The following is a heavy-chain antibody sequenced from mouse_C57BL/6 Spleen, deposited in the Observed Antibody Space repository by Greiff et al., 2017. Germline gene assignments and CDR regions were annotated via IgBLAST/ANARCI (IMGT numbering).Heavy chain of an antibody. J-gene: IGHJ1*03. V-gene: IGHV1-20*01. CDR1: GYSFTGYF. CDR2: INPYNGDT. Sequence: EVKLQESGPELVKPGDSVKISCKASGYSFTGYFMNWVMQSHGKSLEWIGRINPYNGDTFYNQKFKGKATLTVDKSSSTAHMELRSLTSEDSAVYYCARDYGNRDWYFDVWGTGTTVTVSS. CDR3: ARDYGNRDWYFDV. D-gene: IGHD2-1*01.